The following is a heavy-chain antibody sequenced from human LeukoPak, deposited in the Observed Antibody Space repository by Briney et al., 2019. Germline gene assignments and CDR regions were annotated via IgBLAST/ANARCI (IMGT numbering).Heavy chain of an antibody. V-gene: IGHV1-24*01. Sequence: GPVKVSCKVSGYTLTELSMHWVRQAPGKGLEWMGGFDPEDGVTIYAQKFQGRVTMTEDTSTDTAYMELSSLRSEDTAVYYCATEAGCGRDCTNGEGWFDPWGQGTLVTVSS. D-gene: IGHD2-8*01. CDR1: GYTLTELS. J-gene: IGHJ5*02. CDR3: ATEAGCGRDCTNGEGWFDP. CDR2: FDPEDGVT.